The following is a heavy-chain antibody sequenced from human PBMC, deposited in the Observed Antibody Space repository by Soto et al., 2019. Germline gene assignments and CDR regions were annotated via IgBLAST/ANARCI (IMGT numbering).Heavy chain of an antibody. V-gene: IGHV1-46*01. J-gene: IGHJ4*02. CDR2: INPSGDFT. D-gene: IGHD3-16*02. CDR1: GYSFTTYY. Sequence: QVQLVQSGAEVKKPGASVRVSCKASGYSFTTYYMHWVRQIPGQGLEWMGKINPSGDFTTYAQRFQGRVTMTRDTSTTTVYMEVNGLTSEDTAIYFCARGHLDLTGVWGSYRNPPYYFDTWGQGTLVTVAS. CDR3: ARGHLDLTGVWGSYRNPPYYFDT.